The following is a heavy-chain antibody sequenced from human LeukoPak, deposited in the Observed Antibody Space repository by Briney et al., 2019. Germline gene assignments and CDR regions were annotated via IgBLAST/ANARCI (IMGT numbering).Heavy chain of an antibody. CDR2: ITISGHTK. J-gene: IGHJ5*02. Sequence: PGGSLRLSCAASGFDLNTYEMNWVRQAPGKGLEWIADITISGHTKNYPDSVKGRFTISRDNAGTSLYLQMNSLRVEDTGVYYCARGDPHADLWGQGTLVTVSS. CDR3: ARGDPHADL. CDR1: GFDLNTYE. V-gene: IGHV3-48*03.